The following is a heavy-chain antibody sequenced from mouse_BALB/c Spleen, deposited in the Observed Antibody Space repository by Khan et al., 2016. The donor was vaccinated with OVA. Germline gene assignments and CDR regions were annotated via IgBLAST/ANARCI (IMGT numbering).Heavy chain of an antibody. J-gene: IGHJ3*01. CDR2: IDPFSGGT. CDR3: TRNGYVAWFTY. V-gene: IGHV1S135*01. Sequence: VQLKESGPELMKPGASVEISCKASGYAFTSYYIHWVMQSPGTSLEWIGYIDPFSGGTTYNQNFKGKATLTVDKSSSTAYIHLTNLTSEDSAVYYCTRNGYVAWFTYWGQGTLVTVSA. D-gene: IGHD2-2*01. CDR1: GYAFTSYY.